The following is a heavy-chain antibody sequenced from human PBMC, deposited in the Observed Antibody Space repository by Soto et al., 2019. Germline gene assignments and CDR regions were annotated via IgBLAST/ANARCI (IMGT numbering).Heavy chain of an antibody. CDR2: IYSSGNT. J-gene: IGHJ4*02. CDR3: AALAATGTTHFAF. CDR1: GGSLGSSSYY. V-gene: IGHV4-39*01. Sequence: QLQLQESGPGLLSPSETLSLTCTVSGGSLGSSSYYWGWIRQSPGKGLEWIGNIYSSGNTFYNPSLKRRVTISVDTSKNQLHRHLSAVAAADTAIFYCAALAATGTTHFAFWGQGTLVTVSS. D-gene: IGHD1-1*01.